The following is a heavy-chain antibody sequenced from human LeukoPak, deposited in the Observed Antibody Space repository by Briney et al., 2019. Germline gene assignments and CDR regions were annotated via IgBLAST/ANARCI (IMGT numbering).Heavy chain of an antibody. V-gene: IGHV1-24*01. CDR1: GYTLTELS. CDR2: FDPEDGET. J-gene: IGHJ5*02. CDR3: ARGPLAYCGGDCYNNWFDP. D-gene: IGHD2-21*02. Sequence: GASVKVSCKVSGYTLTELSMHWVRQAPGKGLEWMGGFDPEDGETIYAQKFQGRVTMTEDTSTDTAYMELSSLRSEDTAVYYCARGPLAYCGGDCYNNWFDPWGQGTLVTVSS.